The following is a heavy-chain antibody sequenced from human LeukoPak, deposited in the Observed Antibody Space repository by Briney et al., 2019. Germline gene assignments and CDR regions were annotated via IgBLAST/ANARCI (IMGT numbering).Heavy chain of an antibody. D-gene: IGHD1-26*01. V-gene: IGHV1-2*02. CDR1: GYSFATKY. J-gene: IGHJ4*02. CDR2: INPASGVT. Sequence: ASVKVSCKASGYSFATKYMHWVRQAHGHGLEWMGWINPASGVTHYAQKFQGRVTMSRDTSITTAYMELTGLISDDTVIYYCARSRWELDADYWGQGTLVTVSS. CDR3: ARSRWELDADY.